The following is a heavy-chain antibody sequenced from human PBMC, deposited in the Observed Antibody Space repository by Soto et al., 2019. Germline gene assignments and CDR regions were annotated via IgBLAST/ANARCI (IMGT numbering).Heavy chain of an antibody. J-gene: IGHJ6*02. Sequence: GASVKVSCKASGGTFSSYAISWVRQAPGQGLEWMGGIIPTFGTANYAQKFQGRVTITADESTSTAYMELSSLRSEDTAVYYCARFLRYFDWLPPPNYYYGMDVWGQGTTVTVSS. CDR2: IIPTFGTA. V-gene: IGHV1-69*13. CDR1: GGTFSSYA. D-gene: IGHD3-9*01. CDR3: ARFLRYFDWLPPPNYYYGMDV.